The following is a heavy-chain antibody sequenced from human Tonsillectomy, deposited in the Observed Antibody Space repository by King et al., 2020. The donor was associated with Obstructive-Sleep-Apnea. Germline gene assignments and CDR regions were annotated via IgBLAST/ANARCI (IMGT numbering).Heavy chain of an antibody. CDR1: GYSFTSYW. V-gene: IGHV5-10-1*01. CDR2: IDPSDSFT. Sequence: VQLVQSGAEVKKPGESLRISCQSSGYSFTSYWINWVRQMPGKGLEWMGRIDPSDSFTDYSPSFQGHVAISTDKSISTAYLQWSSVKASDPAMYFCARQIPNFYYGMDVWGQGTTVTVSS. J-gene: IGHJ6*02. CDR3: ARQIPNFYYGMDV.